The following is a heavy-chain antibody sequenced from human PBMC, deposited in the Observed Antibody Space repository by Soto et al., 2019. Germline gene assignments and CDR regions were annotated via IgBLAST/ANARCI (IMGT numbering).Heavy chain of an antibody. CDR1: GGSISSSNW. CDR3: AKLPLVLALGFDY. Sequence: PSETLSLTCAVSGGSISSSNWWSWVRQPPGKGLEWIGEIYHSGSTNYNPSLKSRVSISVDTSKNQFSLNLRFMTAADTAVYYCAKLPLVLALGFDYWGQGTLVTVSS. J-gene: IGHJ4*02. V-gene: IGHV4-4*02. CDR2: IYHSGST.